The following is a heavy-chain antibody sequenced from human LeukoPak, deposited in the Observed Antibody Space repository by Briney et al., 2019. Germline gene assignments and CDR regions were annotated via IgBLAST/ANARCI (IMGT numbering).Heavy chain of an antibody. J-gene: IGHJ4*02. CDR1: GYSFTSYW. CDR3: ARIQPGYSSSSVLDY. Sequence: GESLKISCKGSGYSFTSYWIGWVRQMPGKGLECMGIIFPGDSGTTYSPSFQGQVTISADKSITTAYLQWSSLKASDTAMYYCARIQPGYSSSSVLDYWGQGTLVTVSS. CDR2: IFPGDSGT. D-gene: IGHD6-6*01. V-gene: IGHV5-51*01.